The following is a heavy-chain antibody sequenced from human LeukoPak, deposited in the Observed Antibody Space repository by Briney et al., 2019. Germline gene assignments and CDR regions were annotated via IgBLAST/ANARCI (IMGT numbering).Heavy chain of an antibody. V-gene: IGHV1-2*04. Sequence: ASVKVSCKASGYTFTVYYMHLVRQAPGQGLEWMGWINPNSGGTNYAQKFQGWVTMTRDTAISTAYMELSRLRSADTAVSYCARALAVADPLAYWGQGTLVTVSS. J-gene: IGHJ4*02. CDR3: ARALAVADPLAY. CDR2: INPNSGGT. CDR1: GYTFTVYY. D-gene: IGHD6-19*01.